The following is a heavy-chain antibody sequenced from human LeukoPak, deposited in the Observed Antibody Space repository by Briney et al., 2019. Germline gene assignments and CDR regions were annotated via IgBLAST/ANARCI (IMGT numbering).Heavy chain of an antibody. J-gene: IGHJ4*02. CDR1: GFTFSTYS. CDR2: ISSSRYTI. CDR3: ARESYVDTAIAY. V-gene: IGHV3-48*01. Sequence: GGSLRLSCATSGFTFSTYSINWVRQAPGKGLEWVSYISSSRYTIYYADSVKGRFTISRDNAKNSLYLQMNSLRAEDTAVYYCARESYVDTAIAYWGQGTLVTVSS. D-gene: IGHD5-18*01.